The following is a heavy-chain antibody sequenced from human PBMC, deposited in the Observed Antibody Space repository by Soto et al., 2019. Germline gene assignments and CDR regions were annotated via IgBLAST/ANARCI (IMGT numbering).Heavy chain of an antibody. CDR3: AKGWFYDILTGPDH. J-gene: IGHJ1*01. CDR2: ISYDGTKT. CDR1: GFTYESYG. D-gene: IGHD3-9*01. V-gene: IGHV3-30*18. Sequence: QVRLVESGGGVVQPGTSLRLSCAASGFTYESYGMHWVRQAPGKGLEWVAVISYDGTKTYYADSVKGRFSISRDNTNNTLYLQMNGLRIEDTAVYFCAKGWFYDILTGPDHWGQGALVTVSS.